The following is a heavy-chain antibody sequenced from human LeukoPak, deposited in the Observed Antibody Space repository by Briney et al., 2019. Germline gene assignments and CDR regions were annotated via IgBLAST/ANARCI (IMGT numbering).Heavy chain of an antibody. CDR1: GFTFSSYA. D-gene: IGHD3-22*01. V-gene: IGHV3-23*01. CDR3: AKTPYDTFDYFDY. CDR2: ISGSGGGT. J-gene: IGHJ4*02. Sequence: PGGSLRLSCAASGFTFSSYAMSWVRQAPGKGLEWASAISGSGGGTYYADSVKGRFTISRDNSKNTLYLQMNSLRAEDTAVYYCAKTPYDTFDYFDYWGQGTLVTVSS.